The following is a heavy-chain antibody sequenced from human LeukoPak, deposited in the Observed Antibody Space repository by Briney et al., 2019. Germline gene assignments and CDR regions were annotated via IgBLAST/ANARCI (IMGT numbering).Heavy chain of an antibody. V-gene: IGHV3-7*01. CDR3: ARVRMTTVVTPGGYFDY. CDR1: GFTFSSYW. Sequence: GGSLRLSCAASGFTFSSYWMSWVRQAPGKGLEWVANIKQDGSEKYYVDSVKGRFTISRDNAKNSLYLQMNSLRAEDTAVYYCARVRMTTVVTPGGYFDYWGQGTLVTVSS. D-gene: IGHD4-23*01. J-gene: IGHJ4*02. CDR2: IKQDGSEK.